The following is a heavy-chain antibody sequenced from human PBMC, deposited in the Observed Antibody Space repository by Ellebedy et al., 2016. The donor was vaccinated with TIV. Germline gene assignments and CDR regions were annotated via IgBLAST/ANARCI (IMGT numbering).Heavy chain of an antibody. CDR3: STEKDATNRYYYGMDV. V-gene: IGHV3-15*05. CDR2: IMVRIEGEIL. CDR1: GFLFNDAW. J-gene: IGHJ6*02. D-gene: IGHD1-14*01. Sequence: GGSLRLSXGASGFLFNDAWMTWFRQAPGKGLEWVGRIMVRIEGEILDYAASVKGRVTISRDASTNTLHLQMNSLTTEDTGLYYCSTEKDATNRYYYGMDVWGQGTTVTVSS.